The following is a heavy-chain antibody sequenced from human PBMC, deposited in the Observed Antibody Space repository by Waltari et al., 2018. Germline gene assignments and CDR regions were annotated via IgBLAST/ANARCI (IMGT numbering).Heavy chain of an antibody. V-gene: IGHV3-23*01. CDR1: GFTFRTNG. CDR3: AKGRYDSAGYVDY. D-gene: IGHD3-22*01. J-gene: IGHJ4*02. CDR2: ISGSGDST. Sequence: EVQLLEPGGGWVQLGGSLRLSCSASGFTFRTNGMSWVRQAPGKGLEWVSVISGSGDSTYYADSVKGRFTISRDNSKNTLFLQMNSLRVEDTAVYYCAKGRYDSAGYVDYWGQGTLVTVSS.